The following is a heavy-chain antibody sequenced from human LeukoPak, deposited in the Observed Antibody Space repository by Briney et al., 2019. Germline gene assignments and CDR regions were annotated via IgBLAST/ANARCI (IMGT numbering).Heavy chain of an antibody. CDR1: GFTFSSYG. D-gene: IGHD6-19*01. Sequence: PGGSLRLSCAASGFTFSSYGMHWVRQAPGKGLEWVAVISYDGSNKYYADSVKGRFTISRDNSKNTLYLQMNSLRAEDTAVYYCARALQQWLVTGGVDIWGQGTMVTVSS. CDR3: ARALQQWLVTGGVDI. CDR2: ISYDGSNK. J-gene: IGHJ3*02. V-gene: IGHV3-30*03.